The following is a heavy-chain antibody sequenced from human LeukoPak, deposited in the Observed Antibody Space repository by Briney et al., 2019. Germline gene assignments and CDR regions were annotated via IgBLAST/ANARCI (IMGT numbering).Heavy chain of an antibody. CDR1: GFTFSSYA. D-gene: IGHD4-23*01. V-gene: IGHV3-30-3*01. CDR3: AREGNGGKGDFDY. J-gene: IGHJ4*02. CDR2: ISYDGSNK. Sequence: GGSLRLSCAASGFTFSSYAMHWVRQAPGKGLEWVAVISYDGSNKYYADSVKGRFTISRDNSKNTLYLQMNSLRAGDTAVYYCAREGNGGKGDFDYWGQGTLVTVSS.